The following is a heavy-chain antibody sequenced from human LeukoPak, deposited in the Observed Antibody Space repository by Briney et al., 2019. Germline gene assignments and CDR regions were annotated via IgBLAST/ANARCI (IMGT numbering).Heavy chain of an antibody. CDR3: ARMYRVGTKSKFYFDP. Sequence: GGPLLLSCAASHFTFSNYSMSWLREPPGKGLEWLSSISSRDNHIYYADSVKGRFTISRDNDKSSLFLQMNGLRTEDTGMYYWARMYRVGTKSKFYFDPWGPGTLVTVSS. V-gene: IGHV3-21*01. CDR1: HFTFSNYS. J-gene: IGHJ4*02. D-gene: IGHD1-26*01. CDR2: ISSRDNHI.